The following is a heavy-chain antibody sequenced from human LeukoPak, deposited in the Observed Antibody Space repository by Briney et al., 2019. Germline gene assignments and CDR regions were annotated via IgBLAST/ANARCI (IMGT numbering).Heavy chain of an antibody. D-gene: IGHD4-17*01. CDR1: GFTFNNYA. CDR2: IRGSGDGK. Sequence: GGSLRLSCAASGFTFNNYAMVWVRQGPGKGLEWVSAIRGSGDGKYYADSVKGRFTISRDNSKNMLYLQMNSLRDDDTAVYYCGRDPNGDYVGAFSFQRWGQGTLVTVPS. V-gene: IGHV3-23*01. J-gene: IGHJ1*01. CDR3: GRDPNGDYVGAFSFQR.